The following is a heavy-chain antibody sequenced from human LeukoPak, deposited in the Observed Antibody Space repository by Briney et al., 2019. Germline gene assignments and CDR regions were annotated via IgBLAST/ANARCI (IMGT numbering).Heavy chain of an antibody. D-gene: IGHD3-16*01. V-gene: IGHV4-39*02. Sequence: SETLSLTCTVSGGSISSDSYYWSWIRQPPGKGLEWIGDMYYSGSTYYNPSLKSRVTISVDTSKNQFSLKLSSVTAADTAVYYCARDGGDYPFDYWGQGTLVTVSS. J-gene: IGHJ4*02. CDR1: GGSISSDSYY. CDR2: MYYSGST. CDR3: ARDGGDYPFDY.